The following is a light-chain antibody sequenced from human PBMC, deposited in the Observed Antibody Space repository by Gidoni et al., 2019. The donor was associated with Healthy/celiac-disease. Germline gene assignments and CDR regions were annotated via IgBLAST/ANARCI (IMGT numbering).Light chain of an antibody. J-gene: IGKJ2*01. V-gene: IGKV1-39*01. CDR2: AAS. CDR3: QQSYSTPKYT. CDR1: QSISNY. Sequence: IQITQSLSSLSASVGDRVTITFLASQSISNYLNWYQQKPGKAPKLLIYAASSLQSGVPSRFSGSGSGTDFTRTISSLQPEDFATYDCQQSYSTPKYTFGQGTKLEIK.